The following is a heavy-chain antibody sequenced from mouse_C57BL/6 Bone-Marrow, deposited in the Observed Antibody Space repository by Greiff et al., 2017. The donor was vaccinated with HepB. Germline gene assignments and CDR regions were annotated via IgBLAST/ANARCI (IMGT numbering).Heavy chain of an antibody. CDR2: INPNNGGT. D-gene: IGHD1-1*01. CDR3: ARNYGSSYVRFAY. CDR1: GYTFTDYN. Sequence: VQLQQSGPELVKPGASVKMSCKASGYTFTDYNMHWVKQSHGKSLEWIGYINPNNGGTSYNQKFKGKATLTVNKSSSTAYMELRSLTSEDSAVYYCARNYGSSYVRFAYWGQGTLVTVSA. J-gene: IGHJ3*01. V-gene: IGHV1-22*01.